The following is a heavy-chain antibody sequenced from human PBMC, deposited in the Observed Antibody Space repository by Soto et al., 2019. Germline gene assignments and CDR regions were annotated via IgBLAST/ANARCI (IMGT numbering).Heavy chain of an antibody. D-gene: IGHD3-22*01. Sequence: GGSLRLSCAASGFMFSVYTMNWVRQAPGKGLEWISSINSDSSSIYHADSVKGRFTISRDNAKNSVDLQMNSLRDEDTAVYYCARSYYHDSSAYYYDYWGQGALVNVSS. CDR3: ARSYYHDSSAYYYDY. CDR2: INSDSSSI. CDR1: GFMFSVYT. V-gene: IGHV3-48*02. J-gene: IGHJ4*02.